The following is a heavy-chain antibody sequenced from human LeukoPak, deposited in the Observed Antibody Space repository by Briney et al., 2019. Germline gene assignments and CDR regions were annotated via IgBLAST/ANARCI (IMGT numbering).Heavy chain of an antibody. D-gene: IGHD5-12*01. J-gene: IGHJ5*02. CDR2: IYSSGNT. V-gene: IGHV4-59*01. CDR3: AKGLPYSGYDYWFDP. CDR1: GGFISSYY. Sequence: PSETLSLTCTVSGGFISSYYWNWIRQTPGKGLEWIGSIYSSGNTNYNPSLKSRVTISVDTSKNQFSLMLTSVTAADTAVYYCAKGLPYSGYDYWFDPWGQGTLVTVSS.